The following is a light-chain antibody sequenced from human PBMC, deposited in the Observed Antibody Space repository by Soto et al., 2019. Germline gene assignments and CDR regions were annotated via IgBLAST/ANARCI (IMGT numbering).Light chain of an antibody. Sequence: QSALTQPASVSGSPGQSITISCTGTSSDVGAYNYVSWYQQHPGKAPKVMIYDVSNRPSGVSDRFSGSKSGTTASLTISGLQAEDEADYYCLSFAIISTYVFGTGTKLTVL. V-gene: IGLV2-14*01. J-gene: IGLJ1*01. CDR2: DVS. CDR3: LSFAIISTYV. CDR1: SSDVGAYNY.